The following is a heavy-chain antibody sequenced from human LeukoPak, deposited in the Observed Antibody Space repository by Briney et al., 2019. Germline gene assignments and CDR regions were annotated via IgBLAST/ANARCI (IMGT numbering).Heavy chain of an antibody. D-gene: IGHD3-10*01. J-gene: IGHJ4*02. CDR1: GGSISSSNW. V-gene: IGHV4-4*02. Sequence: PSETLSLTCAVSGGSISSSNWWSWVRQPPGKGLEWIGEIYHSGSTNYNPSLKSRVTISVDKSKNQFSLKLSSVTAADTAVYYCARSPGVVWFGELLRSYYFDYWGQGTLVTVSS. CDR3: ARSPGVVWFGELLRSYYFDY. CDR2: IYHSGST.